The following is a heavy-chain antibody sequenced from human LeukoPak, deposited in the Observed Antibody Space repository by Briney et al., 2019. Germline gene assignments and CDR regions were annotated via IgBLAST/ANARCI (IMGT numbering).Heavy chain of an antibody. CDR3: AREGRSSGWYGDYFDY. D-gene: IGHD6-19*01. Sequence: SVKVSCKASGGTFSSYAISWVRQAPGQGLEWMGGIIPIFDTANYAQKFQGRVTITTDESTSTAYMELSSLRSEDTAVYYCAREGRSSGWYGDYFDYWGQGTLVTVSS. CDR1: GGTFSSYA. CDR2: IIPIFDTA. J-gene: IGHJ4*02. V-gene: IGHV1-69*05.